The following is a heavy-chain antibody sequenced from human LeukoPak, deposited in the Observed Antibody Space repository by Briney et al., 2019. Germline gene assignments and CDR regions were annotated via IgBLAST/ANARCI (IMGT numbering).Heavy chain of an antibody. CDR1: GGTFSSYA. V-gene: IGHV1-69*06. D-gene: IGHD6-19*01. CDR3: ARVAGSSHNWFDP. CDR2: IIPIFGTA. J-gene: IGHJ5*02. Sequence: SVKVSCKASGGTFSSYAISWVRQAPGQGLEWMGGIIPIFGTANYAQKFQGRVTITADKFTSTAYMELSSLRSEDTAVYYCARVAGSSHNWFDPWGQGTLVTVSS.